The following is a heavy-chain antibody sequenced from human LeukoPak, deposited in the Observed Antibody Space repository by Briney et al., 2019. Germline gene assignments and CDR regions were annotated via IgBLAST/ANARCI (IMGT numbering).Heavy chain of an antibody. D-gene: IGHD6-13*01. CDR1: GFTVSSSY. CDR3: ARGIAAAGDY. Sequence: TGGSLRLSCAASGFTVSSSYMSWVRQAPGKGLEWVSVMYSGGRTYYADSVKGRFTISRDNSKNTLYLQMSSLRAEDTAVYYCARGIAAAGDYWGQGTLVTVSS. J-gene: IGHJ4*02. V-gene: IGHV3-66*01. CDR2: MYSGGRT.